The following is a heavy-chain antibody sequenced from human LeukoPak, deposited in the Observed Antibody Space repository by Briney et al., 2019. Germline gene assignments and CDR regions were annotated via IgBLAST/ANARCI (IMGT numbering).Heavy chain of an antibody. CDR2: ISDSGSA. Sequence: SETLSLTCTVSGSSMSSDYYWGWIRQPPGKGLEWIGSISDSGSAYYNPSLKSRVVITVDPSKKQFSLKVTSVTAADTAVYYCARLNKPGWFDPWGQGTLVTVSS. V-gene: IGHV4-38-2*02. CDR1: GSSMSSDYY. D-gene: IGHD1-14*01. J-gene: IGHJ5*02. CDR3: ARLNKPGWFDP.